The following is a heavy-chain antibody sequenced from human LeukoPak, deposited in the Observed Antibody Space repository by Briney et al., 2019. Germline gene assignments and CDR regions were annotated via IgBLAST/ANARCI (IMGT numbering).Heavy chain of an antibody. CDR1: GGSINSGSHY. V-gene: IGHV4-61*01. CDR3: ARDFSAMATGLFDY. CDR2: IYYSGST. J-gene: IGHJ4*02. Sequence: SQTLSLTCTVSGGSINSGSHYWSWIRQHPGEGLEWIGYIYYSGSTNYNPSLKSRVTISVDTSKNQFSLKLSSVTAADTAVYYCARDFSAMATGLFDYWGQGTLVTVSS. D-gene: IGHD5-18*01.